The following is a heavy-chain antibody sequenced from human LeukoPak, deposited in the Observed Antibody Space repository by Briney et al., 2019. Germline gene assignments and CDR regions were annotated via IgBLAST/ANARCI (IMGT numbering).Heavy chain of an antibody. Sequence: SETLSLTCTVSGGSISSYYWSWIRQPPGKGLEWIGYIYYSGSTNYNPSLKSRVTISVDTSKNQFSLKLSSVTAADTAVYYCARDQWRLGSFDYWGQGTLVTVSS. CDR2: IYYSGST. CDR3: ARDQWRLGSFDY. J-gene: IGHJ4*02. D-gene: IGHD7-27*01. CDR1: GGSISSYY. V-gene: IGHV4-59*01.